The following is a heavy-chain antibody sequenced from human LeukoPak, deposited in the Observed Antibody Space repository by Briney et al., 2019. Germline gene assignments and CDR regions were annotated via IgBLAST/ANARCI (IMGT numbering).Heavy chain of an antibody. CDR2: ISSSGSTI. Sequence: PGGSLRLSCAASGFTFSDYYMSWIRQAPGKGLEWVSYISSSGSTIYYADSVKGRFTISRDNAKNSLYLQMNSLRAEDTAAYYCARDQRRTYYYDSSGYGHFDYWGQGTLVTVSS. D-gene: IGHD3-22*01. J-gene: IGHJ4*02. V-gene: IGHV3-11*01. CDR3: ARDQRRTYYYDSSGYGHFDY. CDR1: GFTFSDYY.